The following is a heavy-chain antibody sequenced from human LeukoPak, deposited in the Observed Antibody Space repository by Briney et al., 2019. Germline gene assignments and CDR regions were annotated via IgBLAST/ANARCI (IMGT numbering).Heavy chain of an antibody. Sequence: GGSLRLSCAASGFTFSDYAIHWLRQAPGKGLDWVALIVDDGSNKFYADSVKGRFTISRDNSKNTVYLQMSDLGADDTAVYYCAREPATDIVVVTAILDYWGQGTLVTVSS. V-gene: IGHV3-30*04. CDR3: AREPATDIVVVTAILDY. D-gene: IGHD2-21*02. J-gene: IGHJ4*02. CDR2: IVDDGSNK. CDR1: GFTFSDYA.